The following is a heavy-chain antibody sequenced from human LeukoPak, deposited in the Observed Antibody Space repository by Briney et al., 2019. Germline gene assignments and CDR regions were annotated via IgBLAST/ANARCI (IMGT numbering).Heavy chain of an antibody. D-gene: IGHD3-10*01. CDR3: ARVGRGLGESTLTLYYYGMDV. CDR1: GGSISSYY. V-gene: IGHV4-59*01. Sequence: PSETLSLTCTVSGGSISSYYWSWIRQPPGKGLEWIGYIYYSGSTNYNPSLKSRVTISVDTSKNQFSLKLSSVTAADTAVYYCARVGRGLGESTLTLYYYGMDVWGQGTTVTVSS. J-gene: IGHJ6*02. CDR2: IYYSGST.